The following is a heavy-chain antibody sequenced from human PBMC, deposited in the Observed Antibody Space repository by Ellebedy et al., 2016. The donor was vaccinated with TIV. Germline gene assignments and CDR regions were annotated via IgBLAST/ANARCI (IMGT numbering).Heavy chain of an antibody. D-gene: IGHD5-18*01. Sequence: GESLKISCAASGFTFSSHTINWVRQAPDKGLEWVASISGSGTDIYYADSVKGRFTISRDNARNSLDLQMNSLRADDTAVYYCARDTAMDYWGQGTLVTVSS. CDR1: GFTFSSHT. V-gene: IGHV3-21*01. CDR2: ISGSGTDI. CDR3: ARDTAMDY. J-gene: IGHJ4*02.